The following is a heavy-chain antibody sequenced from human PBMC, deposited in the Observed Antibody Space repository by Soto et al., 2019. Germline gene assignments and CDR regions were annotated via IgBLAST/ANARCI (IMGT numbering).Heavy chain of an antibody. CDR3: ARVAMDCSGGSCYPGAFDY. D-gene: IGHD2-15*01. CDR2: ISAYNGNT. Sequence: QVQLVQSGAEVKKPGASVKVSCKASGYTFTSYGISWVRQAPGQGLEWMGWISAYNGNTNYAQKLQGRVTMTTDTSTSTAYMELRSLRSDDTAMYYCARVAMDCSGGSCYPGAFDYWGQGTLVTVSS. J-gene: IGHJ4*02. V-gene: IGHV1-18*01. CDR1: GYTFTSYG.